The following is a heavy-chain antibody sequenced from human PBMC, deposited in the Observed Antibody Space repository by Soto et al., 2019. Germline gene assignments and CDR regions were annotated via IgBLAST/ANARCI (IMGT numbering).Heavy chain of an antibody. J-gene: IGHJ6*02. D-gene: IGHD6-6*01. CDR3: ARGGPTSSDYYYGMDV. CDR1: GYTFSNDG. Sequence: QVQLVQSGAEVRRPGASVKVSCKASGYTFSNDGINWVRQAPGQGLEWMGGISAYNGNTEYAQNFQGRVTMTTDTSTSTAYMELRSLRSDDTAVYSCARGGPTSSDYYYGMDVWGLGTTVTVSS. CDR2: ISAYNGNT. V-gene: IGHV1-18*01.